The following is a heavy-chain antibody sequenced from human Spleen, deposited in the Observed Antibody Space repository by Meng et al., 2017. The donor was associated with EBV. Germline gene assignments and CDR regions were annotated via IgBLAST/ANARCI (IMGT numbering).Heavy chain of an antibody. CDR3: SHKPYQGPFDS. V-gene: IGHV2-5*02. Sequence: ITLKESGPTLVKPTQTLTLTCTFSGFSLSTSGEGVGWIRQPPGKALEYLALIYWDDDKSYSPSLKSRLTITKDTSKNQVVLTMTNMDPVDTATYYCSHKPYQGPFDSWGQGTLVTVSS. CDR2: IYWDDDK. D-gene: IGHD2-2*01. CDR1: GFSLSTSGEG. J-gene: IGHJ4*02.